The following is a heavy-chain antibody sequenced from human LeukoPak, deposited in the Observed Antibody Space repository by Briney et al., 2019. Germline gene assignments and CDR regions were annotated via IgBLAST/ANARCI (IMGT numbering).Heavy chain of an antibody. CDR2: LYHSGST. CDR3: ARHALATVTDPSFDY. CDR1: GGSISTPGYY. V-gene: IGHV4-39*01. D-gene: IGHD2-21*02. Sequence: SETLSLTCTVSGGSISTPGYYWGWIRQPPGRGLEWIGSLYHSGSTYYKPSLKSRATISVDKSKNQCSLKLRSVTAADTAVYYCARHALATVTDPSFDYWGQGTLVTVSS. J-gene: IGHJ4*02.